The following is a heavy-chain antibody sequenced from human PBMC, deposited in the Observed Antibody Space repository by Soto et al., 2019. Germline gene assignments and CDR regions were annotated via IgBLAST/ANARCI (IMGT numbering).Heavy chain of an antibody. CDR2: ITASNGNT. CDR1: GFTFTGFG. Sequence: QLQLVQSGAEVKNPGASVKVSCKASGFTFTGFGITWVRQAPGQGLEWMGWITASNGNTNYAQDLQGRVTMTTDTSTSTDYLELCQLRSVDTDVYYCARGYSYGSYWYFDLWGRGTLVTASS. CDR3: ARGYSYGSYWYFDL. V-gene: IGHV1-18*04. D-gene: IGHD5-18*01. J-gene: IGHJ2*01.